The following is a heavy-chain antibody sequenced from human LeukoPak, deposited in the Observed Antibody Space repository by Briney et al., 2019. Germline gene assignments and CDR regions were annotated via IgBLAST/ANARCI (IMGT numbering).Heavy chain of an antibody. Sequence: ASVKVSCKASGYTFTSYGISWVRQAPGQGPEWMGWISAYNGNTNYAQKLQGRVTMTTDTSTSTAYMELRSLRSDDTAVYYCAREESYYDSSGYYYMFSWFDPWGQGTLVTVSS. CDR1: GYTFTSYG. J-gene: IGHJ5*02. V-gene: IGHV1-18*01. CDR2: ISAYNGNT. CDR3: AREESYYDSSGYYYMFSWFDP. D-gene: IGHD3-22*01.